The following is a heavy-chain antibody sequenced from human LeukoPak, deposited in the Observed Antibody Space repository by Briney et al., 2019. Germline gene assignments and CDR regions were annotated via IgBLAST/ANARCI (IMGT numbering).Heavy chain of an antibody. CDR2: TYYSGST. Sequence: SETLSLTCTVSGGSISSYYWSWIRQPPGKGLEWIGYTYYSGSTNYNPSLKSRVTILVDTSKNQFSLKLSSVTAADTAVYYCAKDRSDAFDIWGQGTMVTVSS. CDR1: GGSISSYY. CDR3: AKDRSDAFDI. J-gene: IGHJ3*02. V-gene: IGHV4-59*01. D-gene: IGHD1-26*01.